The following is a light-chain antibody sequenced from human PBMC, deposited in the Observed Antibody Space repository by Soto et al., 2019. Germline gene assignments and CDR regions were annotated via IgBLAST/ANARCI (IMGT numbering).Light chain of an antibody. CDR3: QQYNTYPWT. J-gene: IGKJ1*01. Sequence: DIQMTQSPSTLSASVLDVVAVSFLASQSLSNRLAWYQQKPGKAPKVLIYDASSLESGVPSRFSGSGSGTEFTLTISTLQPGDFATYYCQQYNTYPWTFGQGTKVDIK. V-gene: IGKV1-5*01. CDR1: QSLSNR. CDR2: DAS.